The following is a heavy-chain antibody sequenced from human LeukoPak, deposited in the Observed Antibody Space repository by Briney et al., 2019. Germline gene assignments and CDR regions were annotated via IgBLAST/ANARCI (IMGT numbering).Heavy chain of an antibody. CDR2: ISGSGGST. Sequence: GGSLRLSCAASGFTFSSYAMSWVRQAPGKGLEWVSAISGSGGSTYYADSAKGRFTISRDNSKNTLYLQMNSLRAEDTAVYYCAKALYGSGVRYFDYWGQGPLVTVSS. D-gene: IGHD3-10*01. J-gene: IGHJ4*02. V-gene: IGHV3-23*01. CDR3: AKALYGSGVRYFDY. CDR1: GFTFSSYA.